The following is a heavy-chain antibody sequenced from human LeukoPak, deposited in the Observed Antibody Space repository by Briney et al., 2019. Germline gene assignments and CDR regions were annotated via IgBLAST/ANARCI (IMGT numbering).Heavy chain of an antibody. J-gene: IGHJ5*02. CDR2: ISSSGSTI. V-gene: IGHV3-11*04. CDR1: GFTFSDYY. CDR3: ARDADVDSSGWFNGPIDP. Sequence: PGGSLRLSCAASGFTFSDYYMSWIRQAPGKGLEWVSYISSSGSTIYYADSVKGRFTISRDNAKNSLYLQMNSLRAEDTAVYYCARDADVDSSGWFNGPIDPWGQGTLVTVSS. D-gene: IGHD6-19*01.